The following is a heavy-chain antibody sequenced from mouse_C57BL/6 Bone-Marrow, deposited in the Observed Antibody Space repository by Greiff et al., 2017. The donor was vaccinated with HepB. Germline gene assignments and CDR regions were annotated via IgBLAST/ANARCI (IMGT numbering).Heavy chain of an antibody. Sequence: VQLQQSGAELVRPGTSVKMSCKASGYTFTNYWIGWAKQRPGHGLEWIGDIYPGGGYTNYNEKFKGKATLTADKSSSTAYMQCSSLTSEDSAIYYGARYSFYAMDYWGQGTSVTVSS. CDR1: GYTFTNYW. J-gene: IGHJ4*01. CDR2: IYPGGGYT. D-gene: IGHD2-12*01. CDR3: ARYSFYAMDY. V-gene: IGHV1-63*01.